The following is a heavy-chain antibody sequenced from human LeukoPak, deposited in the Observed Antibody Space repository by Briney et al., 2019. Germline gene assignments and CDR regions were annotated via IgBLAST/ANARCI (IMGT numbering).Heavy chain of an antibody. CDR1: GFTVSSNY. V-gene: IGHV3-53*01. Sequence: GGSLRLSCAASGFTVSSNYMSWVRQAPGKGLELVSVIYSGGSTYYADSVKGRFTISRDNSKNTLYLQMNSLRAEDTAVYYCARRPGEYSHPYDYWGQGTLVTVSS. CDR3: ARRPGEYSHPYDY. D-gene: IGHD2-15*01. J-gene: IGHJ4*02. CDR2: IYSGGST.